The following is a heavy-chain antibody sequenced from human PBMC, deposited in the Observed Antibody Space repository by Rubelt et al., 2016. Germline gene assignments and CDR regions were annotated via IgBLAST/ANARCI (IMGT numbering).Heavy chain of an antibody. CDR2: SIPIFGTA. Sequence: QVQLVQSGAEVKKPGSSVKVSCKASGGTFRSYAISWVRQAPGQGLEWMGGSIPIFGTATYAQKFQGRVTIIADESTSTSYLALSGLRSEDRAVYYCARRQQLGPFDYWGQGTLVTVSS. CDR3: ARRQQLGPFDY. D-gene: IGHD6-13*01. CDR1: GGTFRSYA. J-gene: IGHJ4*02. V-gene: IGHV1-69*01.